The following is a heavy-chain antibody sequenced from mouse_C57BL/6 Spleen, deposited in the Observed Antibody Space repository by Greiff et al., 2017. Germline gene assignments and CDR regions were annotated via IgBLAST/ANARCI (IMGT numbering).Heavy chain of an antibody. CDR3: ARDHYYGSSYLLDY. CDR2: INPYNGDT. CDR1: GYSFTGYF. D-gene: IGHD1-1*01. V-gene: IGHV1-20*01. J-gene: IGHJ2*01. Sequence: VQLKQSGPELVKPGDSVQISCKASGYSFTGYFMNWVMQSHGKSLEWIGRINPYNGDTFYNQKFKGKATLTVDKSSSTAHMELRSLTSEDSAVYYCARDHYYGSSYLLDYWGQGTTLTVSS.